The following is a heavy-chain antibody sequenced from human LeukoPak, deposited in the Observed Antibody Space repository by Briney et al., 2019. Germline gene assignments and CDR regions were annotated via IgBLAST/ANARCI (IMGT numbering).Heavy chain of an antibody. Sequence: SETLSLTCAAHSGSLCDHYCSWLRQPPGKGLEWIGEIHPHGIFYYNSSLTSRVTITIDTSKSQFSLELSKVTSAGTAFYYCARGSDRSKAGDLWGQGSLVTVSS. J-gene: IGHJ5*02. CDR2: IHPHGIF. D-gene: IGHD2-21*02. CDR1: SGSLCDHY. CDR3: ARGSDRSKAGDL. V-gene: IGHV4-34*01.